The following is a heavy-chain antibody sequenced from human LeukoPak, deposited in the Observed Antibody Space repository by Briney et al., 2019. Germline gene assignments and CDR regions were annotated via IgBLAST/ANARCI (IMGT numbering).Heavy chain of an antibody. Sequence: PSETLSLTCAAYGGSLRGYYWSWVRQPPGKGLEWIGEINHSGDTNYNPSHKSRVTMSVDTSKSQFSLKLTSVTAADTAMYYCASPTGEATRWGQGTLVTVSS. CDR1: GGSLRGYY. D-gene: IGHD7-27*01. V-gene: IGHV4-34*01. CDR2: INHSGDT. CDR3: ASPTGEATR. J-gene: IGHJ4*02.